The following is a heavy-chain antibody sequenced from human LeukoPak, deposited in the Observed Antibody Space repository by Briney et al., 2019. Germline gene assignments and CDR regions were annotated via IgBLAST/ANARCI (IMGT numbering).Heavy chain of an antibody. V-gene: IGHV3-48*03. CDR2: ISSSGSTI. CDR3: ARDRDYGDYYYHYYMDV. Sequence: GGSLRLSCAASGFTFSSYEMNWVRQAPGKGLEWVSYISSSGSTIYYADSVKGRFTISRDNSKNTLYLQMNSLRAEDTALYYCARDRDYGDYYYHYYMDVWGKGTTVTVSS. J-gene: IGHJ6*03. D-gene: IGHD4-17*01. CDR1: GFTFSSYE.